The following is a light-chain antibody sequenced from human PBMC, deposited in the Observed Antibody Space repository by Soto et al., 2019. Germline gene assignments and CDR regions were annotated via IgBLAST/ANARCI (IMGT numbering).Light chain of an antibody. J-gene: IGKJ4*01. V-gene: IGKV3-20*01. CDR3: QQFDSSPIT. CDR1: QSISSSY. CDR2: AAS. Sequence: EVVLTQSPGTLSLSPGERATLSCRASQSISSSYLAWYQQKPGQAPRLLIYAASTRATGIPDRFSGSGSGTDFTLTISRLEPEDFAVYYCQQFDSSPITFGGGTKAEIK.